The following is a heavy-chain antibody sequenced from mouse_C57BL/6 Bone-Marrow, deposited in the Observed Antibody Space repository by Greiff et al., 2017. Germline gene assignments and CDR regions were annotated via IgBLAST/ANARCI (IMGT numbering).Heavy chain of an antibody. CDR1: GYTFTSYW. CDR2: IDPSDSYT. V-gene: IGHV1-59*01. Sequence: VQLQQPGAELVRPGTSVKLSCKASGYTFTSYWMHWVKQRPGQGLEWIGVIDPSDSYTNYNQKFKGKATLTVDTSSSAAYMQLSSLTSEDSAVCYCRAGTSYWGQGTTLTVSS. D-gene: IGHD3-1*01. CDR3: RAGTSY. J-gene: IGHJ2*01.